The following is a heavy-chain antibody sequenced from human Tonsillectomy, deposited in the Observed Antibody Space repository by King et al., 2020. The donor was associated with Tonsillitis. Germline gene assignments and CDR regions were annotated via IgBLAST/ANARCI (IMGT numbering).Heavy chain of an antibody. CDR3: ARDRRALAGTPAFDI. CDR2: ISGYNGNA. J-gene: IGHJ3*02. V-gene: IGHV1-18*04. CDR1: GYTFTNYG. D-gene: IGHD6-19*01. Sequence: VQLVESGAEVKKPGASLKVSCKASGYTFTNYGISWVRQAPGQGLEWMGWISGYNGNANYAQKHQGRVTMTTDTSTSTAYMELRSLRSDDTAVYYCARDRRALAGTPAFDIWGQGTMVTVSS.